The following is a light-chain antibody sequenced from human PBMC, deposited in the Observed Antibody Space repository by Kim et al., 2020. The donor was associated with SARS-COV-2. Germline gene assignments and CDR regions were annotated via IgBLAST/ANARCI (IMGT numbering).Light chain of an antibody. CDR2: GAS. V-gene: IGKV3-20*01. J-gene: IGKJ1*01. CDR3: QQYGSSPRT. CDR1: QSVSSSC. Sequence: EIVLTQSPGTLSLSPGERATLSCRASQSVSSSCLAWYQQKPGQAPRLLIYGASSRATGIPDRFSGSGSGTDFNLTISRLEPEDFAVYYCQQYGSSPRTFGQGTKVDIK.